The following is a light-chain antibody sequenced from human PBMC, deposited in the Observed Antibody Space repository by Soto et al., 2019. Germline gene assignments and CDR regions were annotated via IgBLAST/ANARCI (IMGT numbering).Light chain of an antibody. J-gene: IGLJ1*01. V-gene: IGLV1-40*01. CDR2: RDT. CDR1: TSNIGASYD. Sequence: QSVLTQPPSVSGAPGQRVTISCTGSTSNIGASYDVHWYQQFPGAAPKLLIYRDTHRPSGIPNRFSGSKSGTSASLAIFGLQPEDEADYYCQSYDNSLNGYVFGTGTKLTVL. CDR3: QSYDNSLNGYV.